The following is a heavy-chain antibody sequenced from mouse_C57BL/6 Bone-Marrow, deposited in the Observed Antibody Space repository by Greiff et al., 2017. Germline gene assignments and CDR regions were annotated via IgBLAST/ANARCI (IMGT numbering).Heavy chain of an antibody. CDR2: IYPGDGDT. CDR3: ARGSSYGWFAY. Sequence: LVESGAELVKPGASVKISCKASGYAFSSYWMNWVKQRPGKGLEWIGQIYPGDGDTNYNGKFKGKATLTADKSSSTAYMQLSSLTAEDSAVLCCARGSSYGWFAYWGQGTMVTGSA. J-gene: IGHJ3*01. V-gene: IGHV1-80*01. CDR1: GYAFSSYW. D-gene: IGHD1-1*01.